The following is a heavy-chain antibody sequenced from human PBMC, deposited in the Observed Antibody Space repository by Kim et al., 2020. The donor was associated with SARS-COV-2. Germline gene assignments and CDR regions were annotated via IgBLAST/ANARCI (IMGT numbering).Heavy chain of an antibody. V-gene: IGHV3-30*02. D-gene: IGHD6-19*01. J-gene: IGHJ2*01. CDR3: AKGSGSGWSFWYFDL. Sequence: DSVKGRFTISRDNAKSTLYLQMNRLRAEATAVYYCAKGSGSGWSFWYFDLWGRGTLVTVSS.